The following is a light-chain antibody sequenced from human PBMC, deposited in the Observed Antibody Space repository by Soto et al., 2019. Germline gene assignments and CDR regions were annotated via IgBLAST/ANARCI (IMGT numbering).Light chain of an antibody. Sequence: DIQMTQSPSTLSASVGDKVTITCRASQRISSWLAWYQQKPGKAPKLLIYKASTLESGVPSRFSGSGSGTEFTLTISSLQPHDFASYYCQQYHTYGTFGQGTKVEIK. J-gene: IGKJ1*01. CDR1: QRISSW. CDR3: QQYHTYGT. V-gene: IGKV1-5*03. CDR2: KAS.